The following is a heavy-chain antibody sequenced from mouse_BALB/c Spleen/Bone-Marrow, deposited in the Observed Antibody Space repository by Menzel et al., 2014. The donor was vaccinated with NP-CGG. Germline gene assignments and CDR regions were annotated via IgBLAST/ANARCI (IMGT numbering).Heavy chain of an antibody. V-gene: IGHV14-3*02. Sequence: VQLQQSGAELVKPGASVKLSCTASGFNIKDTYMHWVKQGPEQGLEWIGRIDPANGNTKYDPKFQGKATITADTSSNTAYLQLSSLTSEDTAVYYCASYYYGSSSFAYLGQGTMVTVSA. CDR2: IDPANGNT. CDR1: GFNIKDTY. CDR3: ASYYYGSSSFAY. D-gene: IGHD1-1*01. J-gene: IGHJ3*01.